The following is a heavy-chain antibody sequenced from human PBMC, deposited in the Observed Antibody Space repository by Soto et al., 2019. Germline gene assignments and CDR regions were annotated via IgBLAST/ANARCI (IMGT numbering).Heavy chain of an antibody. J-gene: IGHJ5*02. Sequence: QLQLQESGPGLVKPSETLSLTCTVSGGSISSSSYYWGWIRQPPGKGLEWIGSIYYRGSTYYNPSLKSRVTISVDTSKNQFCLKLSSVTAADTAVYYCARHERGYDFWSGYTNWFDPWGQGTLVTVSS. CDR2: IYYRGST. D-gene: IGHD3-3*01. CDR1: GGSISSSSYY. CDR3: ARHERGYDFWSGYTNWFDP. V-gene: IGHV4-39*01.